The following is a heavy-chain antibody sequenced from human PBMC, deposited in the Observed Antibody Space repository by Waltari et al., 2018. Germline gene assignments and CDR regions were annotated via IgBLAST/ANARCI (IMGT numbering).Heavy chain of an antibody. CDR1: GGSISSYY. J-gene: IGHJ3*02. D-gene: IGHD1-26*01. CDR2: IYTSGST. CDR3: ARMGATGLMTDAFDI. Sequence: QVQLQESGPGLVKPSETLSLTCTVSGGSISSYYWSWIRQPAGKGLEWIGRIYTSGSTNYNPSLKSRVTMSVDTSKNQFSLKLSSVTAADTAVYYCARMGATGLMTDAFDIWGQGTMVTVSS. V-gene: IGHV4-4*07.